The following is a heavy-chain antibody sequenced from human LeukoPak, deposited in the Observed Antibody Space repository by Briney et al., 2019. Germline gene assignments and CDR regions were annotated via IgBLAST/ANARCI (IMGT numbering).Heavy chain of an antibody. CDR3: ASRSGYSSSWSFDY. V-gene: IGHV3-23*01. J-gene: IGHJ4*02. CDR2: ISGSGGST. CDR1: GFTFSNYA. D-gene: IGHD6-13*01. Sequence: PGGSLRLSCAASGFTFSNYAMSWVRQAPGKGLEWVSAISGSGGSTYYADSVKGRFTISRDNSKNTLFLQMNSLRAEDTAVYYCASRSGYSSSWSFDYWGQGTLVTVSS.